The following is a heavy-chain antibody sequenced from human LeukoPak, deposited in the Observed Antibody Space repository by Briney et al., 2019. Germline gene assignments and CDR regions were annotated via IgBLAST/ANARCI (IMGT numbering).Heavy chain of an antibody. D-gene: IGHD5-18*01. J-gene: IGHJ4*02. CDR3: ARDPAIQIWLSAYYFDY. Sequence: GGSLRLSCAASGFTFSSYAMHWVRQAPGKGLEWVAVISYDGSNKYYADSVKGRFTISRDNAKNSLYLQMNSLRAEDTAVYYCARDPAIQIWLSAYYFDYWGQGTLVTVSS. CDR1: GFTFSSYA. CDR2: ISYDGSNK. V-gene: IGHV3-30-3*01.